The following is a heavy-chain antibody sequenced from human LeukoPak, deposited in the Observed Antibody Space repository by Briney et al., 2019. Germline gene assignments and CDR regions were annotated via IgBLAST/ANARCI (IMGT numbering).Heavy chain of an antibody. CDR3: VKAYYYDSSGSHYFDY. CDR1: GFTFSRYS. J-gene: IGHJ4*02. D-gene: IGHD3-22*01. CDR2: IYSVGST. Sequence: GGSLRLSCAASGFTFSRYSMCWVRQAPGKGPEWVSVIYSVGSTYYADSVKGRFTISRDNSKNTLYLQMSSLRAEDTAVYYCVKAYYYDSSGSHYFDYWGQGTLVTVSS. V-gene: IGHV3-66*01.